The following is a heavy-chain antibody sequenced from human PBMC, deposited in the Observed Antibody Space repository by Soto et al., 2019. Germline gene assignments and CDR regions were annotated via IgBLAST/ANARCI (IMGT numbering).Heavy chain of an antibody. V-gene: IGHV6-1*01. Sequence: PSQTLSLTCAISGDSVSSNSAAWNWIRQSPSRGLEWLGRTYYRSRWYNDYAVPVRSRITVNADTSKNQFSLQLTSVTPEDTAVYYCARLRSGLGYCSGGSCRPYFDYWGQGTLVTVSS. D-gene: IGHD2-15*01. CDR3: ARLRSGLGYCSGGSCRPYFDY. CDR1: GDSVSSNSAA. J-gene: IGHJ4*02. CDR2: TYYRSRWYN.